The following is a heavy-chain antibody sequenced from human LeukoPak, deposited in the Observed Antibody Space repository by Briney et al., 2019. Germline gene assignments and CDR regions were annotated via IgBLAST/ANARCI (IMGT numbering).Heavy chain of an antibody. CDR3: ARGVKAPDYYGDLARLMFDP. CDR1: GGSISSYY. V-gene: IGHV4-59*12. Sequence: SETLSLTCTVPGGSISSYYWSWIRQPPGKGLEWIGYIYYSGSTNYNPSLKSRVTISVDTSKNQFSLKLSSVTAADTAVYYCARGVKAPDYYGDLARLMFDPWGQGTLVTVSS. J-gene: IGHJ5*02. CDR2: IYYSGST. D-gene: IGHD4-17*01.